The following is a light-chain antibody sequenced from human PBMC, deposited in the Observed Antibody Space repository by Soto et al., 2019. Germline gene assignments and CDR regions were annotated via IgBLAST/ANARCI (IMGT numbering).Light chain of an antibody. J-gene: IGLJ1*01. Sequence: QSVLTQPPSASGSPGQSVTISCTGTSRDVGGYNYVSWYQQHPGKAPKLMIYEVSKRPSGVPDRFSGSKSGNTSSLTVSGLQAEDEADYYCSSYAGSTPYVFGTGTKLTVL. CDR1: SRDVGGYNY. CDR3: SSYAGSTPYV. CDR2: EVS. V-gene: IGLV2-8*01.